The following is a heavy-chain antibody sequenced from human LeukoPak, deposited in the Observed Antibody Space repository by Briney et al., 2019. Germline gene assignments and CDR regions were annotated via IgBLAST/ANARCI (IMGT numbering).Heavy chain of an antibody. D-gene: IGHD2-21*01. CDR3: VRDSGVYCGGDCYSFDY. J-gene: IGHJ4*02. CDR1: GGSISTYY. V-gene: IGHV4-59*01. CDR2: IYYTGST. Sequence: SEALSLTCTVSGGSISTYYWNWIRQPPGKGLEWIGYIYYTGSTNYNPSLRSRVTISVDTSKNQFSLKLTSVTAADTAVYYCVRDSGVYCGGDCYSFDYWGQGTLVTVSS.